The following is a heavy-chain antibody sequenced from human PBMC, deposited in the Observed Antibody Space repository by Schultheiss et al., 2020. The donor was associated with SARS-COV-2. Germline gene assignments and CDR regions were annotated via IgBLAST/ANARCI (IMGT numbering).Heavy chain of an antibody. CDR3: ARDRGTGTMHDAFDI. Sequence: GGSLRLSCAASGFTFSSYAMHWVRQAPGKGLEYVSAISSNGGSTYYANSVKGRFTISRDNSKNTLYLQMGSLRAEDMAVYYCARDRGTGTMHDAFDIWGQGTMVTVSS. J-gene: IGHJ3*02. CDR1: GFTFSSYA. V-gene: IGHV3-64*01. D-gene: IGHD1-1*01. CDR2: ISSNGGST.